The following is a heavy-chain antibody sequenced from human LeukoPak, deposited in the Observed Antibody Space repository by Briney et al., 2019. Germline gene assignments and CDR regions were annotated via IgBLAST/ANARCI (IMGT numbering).Heavy chain of an antibody. D-gene: IGHD5-24*01. V-gene: IGHV4-39*01. CDR3: VRSRMGDGYNFAY. CDR2: FCYGGSS. CDR1: GGSISRDNYC. J-gene: IGHJ4*02. Sequence: SETLSLTCTVSGGSISRDNYCWGWIRQPPVKGLEWIGSFCYGGSSYNNPSLKSRVTISADTSKNQLSLKLSSVTAADTAVYYCVRSRMGDGYNFAYWGQGILVTVSS.